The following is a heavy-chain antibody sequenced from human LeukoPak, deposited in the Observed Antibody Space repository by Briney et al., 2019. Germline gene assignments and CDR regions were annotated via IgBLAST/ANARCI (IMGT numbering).Heavy chain of an antibody. CDR1: GFTFSIYA. D-gene: IGHD5-18*01. CDR3: ARVDGYSYGRIDY. Sequence: PGGSLRLSCAASGFTFSIYAMHWVRQAPGKGLEYVSAISSNGHSTYYANSVKGRFTISRDNSKNTLYLQMGSLRAEDMALYYCARVDGYSYGRIDYWGQGTLVTVSS. V-gene: IGHV3-64*01. CDR2: ISSNGHST. J-gene: IGHJ4*02.